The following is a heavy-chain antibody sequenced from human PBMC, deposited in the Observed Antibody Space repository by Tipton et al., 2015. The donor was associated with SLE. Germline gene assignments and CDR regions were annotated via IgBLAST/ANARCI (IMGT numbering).Heavy chain of an antibody. Sequence: SLRLSCAASGFTFSSYAMSWVRQAPGKGLEWVSAISGSGGSTYYADSVKGRFTISRDNAKNSLYLQMNSLRAEDTAVYYCARVVVPYYYYYYGMDVWGQGTTVTVSS. V-gene: IGHV3-23*01. J-gene: IGHJ6*02. CDR3: ARVVVPYYYYYYGMDV. CDR1: GFTFSSYA. D-gene: IGHD2-15*01. CDR2: ISGSGGST.